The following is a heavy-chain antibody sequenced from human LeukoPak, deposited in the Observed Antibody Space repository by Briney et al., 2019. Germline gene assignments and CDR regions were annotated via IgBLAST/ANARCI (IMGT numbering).Heavy chain of an antibody. D-gene: IGHD6-13*01. CDR3: ARDAGHFDY. Sequence: GGSLRLSCAASGYTFSPYSMHWVRQAPGKGLEWVAVIWYDGSNKYYADSVKGRFTISRDNSKNTLYLQMNSLRAEDTVVYYCARDAGHFDYWGQGTLVTVSS. J-gene: IGHJ4*02. V-gene: IGHV3-33*08. CDR1: GYTFSPYS. CDR2: IWYDGSNK.